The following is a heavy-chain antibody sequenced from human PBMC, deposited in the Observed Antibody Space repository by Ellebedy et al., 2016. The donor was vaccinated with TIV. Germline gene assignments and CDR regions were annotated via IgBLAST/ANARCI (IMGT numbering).Heavy chain of an antibody. D-gene: IGHD5-24*01. V-gene: IGHV4-59*01. CDR2: MYSSGNT. J-gene: IGHJ4*02. Sequence: GSLRLSXTVSGDSISSYYWSWTRQPPGKGLEWIGYMYSSGNTNYNPSLKSRVIMSVDTSKNQFSLRLTSVTAADTATYYCTRVQWVDGYNPYFDYWGRGTLVTVSS. CDR3: TRVQWVDGYNPYFDY. CDR1: GDSISSYY.